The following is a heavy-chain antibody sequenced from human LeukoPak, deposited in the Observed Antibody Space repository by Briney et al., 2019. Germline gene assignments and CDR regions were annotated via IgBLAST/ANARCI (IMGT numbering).Heavy chain of an antibody. CDR1: GFTFSSYA. Sequence: PGGSLRLSCAAPGFTFSSYAMHWVRQAPGKGLEWVAVISYDGSNKYYADSVKGRFTISRDNSKNTLYLQMNSLRAEDTAVYYCARAWLERRGGYFDYWGQGTLVTVSS. CDR2: ISYDGSNK. D-gene: IGHD1-1*01. J-gene: IGHJ4*02. CDR3: ARAWLERRGGYFDY. V-gene: IGHV3-30-3*01.